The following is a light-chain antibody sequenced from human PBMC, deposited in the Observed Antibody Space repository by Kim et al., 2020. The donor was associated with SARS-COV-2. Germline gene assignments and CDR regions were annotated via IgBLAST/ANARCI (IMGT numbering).Light chain of an antibody. V-gene: IGKV3D-20*01. CDR1: QSLRHDN. Sequence: SPEDSATLPCGASQSLRHDNLAWYQQKPGLAPRLRIYDASLQATGIPDKISGSGSGTDFTHTITRLEPEDFAGYYCQQYNASPVTFGQGTRLEIK. CDR2: DAS. J-gene: IGKJ5*01. CDR3: QQYNASPVT.